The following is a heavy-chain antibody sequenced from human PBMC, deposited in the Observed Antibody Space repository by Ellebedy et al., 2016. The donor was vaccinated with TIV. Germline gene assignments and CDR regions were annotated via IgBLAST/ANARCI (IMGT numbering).Heavy chain of an antibody. J-gene: IGHJ6*03. CDR1: GGSFSGYY. V-gene: IGHV4-34*01. D-gene: IGHD2-21*01. CDR3: ARLHVVPTYYYYMDV. CDR2: INHSGST. Sequence: SETLSLTCAVYGGSFSGYYWSWIRQPPGKGLEWIGEINHSGSTNYKPSLKSRVTISVDTSKNQFSLTLSSVTAADTAVYYCARLHVVPTYYYYMDVWGRGNTVTVSS.